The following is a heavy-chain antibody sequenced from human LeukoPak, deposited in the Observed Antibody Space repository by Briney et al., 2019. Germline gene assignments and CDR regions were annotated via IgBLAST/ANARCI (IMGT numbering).Heavy chain of an antibody. J-gene: IGHJ6*02. V-gene: IGHV1-2*04. CDR1: GYTFTGYY. CDR3: ARDPVNILTGPDYYYYYGMDV. Sequence: ASVKVSCKASGYTFTGYYMHWVRQAPGQGLEWMGWINPNSGGTNYAQKFQGWVTMTRDTSISTAYMELSRLRSDDTAVYYCARDPVNILTGPDYYYYYGMDVWGQGTTVTVSS. D-gene: IGHD3-9*01. CDR2: INPNSGGT.